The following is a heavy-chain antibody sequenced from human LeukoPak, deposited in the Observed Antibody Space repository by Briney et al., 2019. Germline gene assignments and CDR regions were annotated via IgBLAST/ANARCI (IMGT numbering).Heavy chain of an antibody. Sequence: GGSLRLSCAASGFTFSSAWRTWVRQAPGKGLEWVGRIKSKRDGGTIDYAAPVKGRFTISRDDSKDTLYLQMNNLKIEDAAVYYCTTVGSAWNFDYWGQGTLVTVSS. CDR2: IKSKRDGGTI. V-gene: IGHV3-15*01. CDR1: GFTFSSAW. J-gene: IGHJ4*02. CDR3: TTVGSAWNFDY. D-gene: IGHD6-25*01.